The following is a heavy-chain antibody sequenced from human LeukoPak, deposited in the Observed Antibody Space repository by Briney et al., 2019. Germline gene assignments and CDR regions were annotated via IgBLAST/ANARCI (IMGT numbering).Heavy chain of an antibody. D-gene: IGHD3-9*01. V-gene: IGHV3-23*01. CDR2: ITGSDFIT. J-gene: IGHJ4*02. CDR3: AKWGDYDVLTGYYDPDY. Sequence: GGSLRLSRAASGFTFSNYAMSWVRQAPGKGLEWVSAITGSDFITYYADSVKGRFTISRDNYKNTLYLQMNSLRAEDTAVYYCAKWGDYDVLTGYYDPDYWGQGTLVTVSS. CDR1: GFTFSNYA.